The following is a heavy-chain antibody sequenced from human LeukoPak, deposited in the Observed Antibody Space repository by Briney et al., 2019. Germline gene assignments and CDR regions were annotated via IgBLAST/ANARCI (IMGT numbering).Heavy chain of an antibody. CDR1: GGSISSSIYY. Sequence: SETLSLTCIVSGGSISSSIYYWAWVRQPPGKGLEWIGTVFYNGATQYSPSLRSRVTISVDTSKNQFSLKLSSVTAADTAVYYCARDLGITMVRGVIITPWGQGTLVTVSS. J-gene: IGHJ5*02. D-gene: IGHD3-10*01. CDR3: ARDLGITMVRGVIITP. CDR2: VFYNGAT. V-gene: IGHV4-39*07.